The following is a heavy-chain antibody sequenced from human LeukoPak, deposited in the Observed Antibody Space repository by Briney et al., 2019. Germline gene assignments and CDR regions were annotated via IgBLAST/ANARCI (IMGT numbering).Heavy chain of an antibody. D-gene: IGHD3-10*01. CDR3: ARTYYSGSGSYYPHNYFDY. J-gene: IGHJ4*02. CDR1: GFTFSSYA. Sequence: GGSLRLSCEATGFTFSSYAMYWARQAPGKGLEWVAITSYDGTNNYYVDSVKGRFTISRDNSKNTVYLQMNSLRVEDTAVYYCARTYYSGSGSYYPHNYFDYWGQGTLVAVSS. CDR2: TSYDGTNN. V-gene: IGHV3-30-3*01.